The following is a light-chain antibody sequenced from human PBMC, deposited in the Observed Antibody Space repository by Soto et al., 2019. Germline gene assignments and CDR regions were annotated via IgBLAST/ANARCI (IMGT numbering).Light chain of an antibody. Sequence: EIVMTPSPATVSVSPGERATLSCRASQSVGTDLAWFQQQPGQPPRLLIYATSSRAAGIPARLSGGGSGTDFTLTISGLQPEDFAVYYCHQYHNWKTVGQGTRVEIK. CDR1: QSVGTD. CDR2: ATS. V-gene: IGKV3-15*01. CDR3: HQYHNWKT. J-gene: IGKJ1*01.